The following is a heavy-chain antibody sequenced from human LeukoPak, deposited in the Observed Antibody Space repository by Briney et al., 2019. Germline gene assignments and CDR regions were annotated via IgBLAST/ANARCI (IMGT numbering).Heavy chain of an antibody. J-gene: IGHJ6*04. CDR3: ASATLRCSGGSCYEMDV. CDR2: ISAYNGNT. V-gene: IGHV1-18*01. D-gene: IGHD2-15*01. Sequence: ASVKVSCKASGYTFTSYGISWVRQAPGQGLEWMGWISAYNGNTNYAPKLQGRVTMTTDTSTSTAYMELSSLRSEDTAVYYCASATLRCSGGSCYEMDVWGKGTTVTVSS. CDR1: GYTFTSYG.